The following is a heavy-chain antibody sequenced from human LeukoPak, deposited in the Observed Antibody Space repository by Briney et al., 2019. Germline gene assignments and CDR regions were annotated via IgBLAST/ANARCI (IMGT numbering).Heavy chain of an antibody. CDR3: GRDSRGPDDYGDDGPIAA. CDR2: ISVYNGNP. J-gene: IGHJ5*02. Sequence: ASVKVSCKASGYTFTRYGISWVRQAPGQGLEWMRWISVYNGNPNYAQKLQGRVTLTTGTSTSTAYIELRSLRAHDTAVYYYGRDSRGPDDYGDDGPIAAWGKGTLVTVSS. V-gene: IGHV1-18*01. D-gene: IGHD4-17*01. CDR1: GYTFTRYG.